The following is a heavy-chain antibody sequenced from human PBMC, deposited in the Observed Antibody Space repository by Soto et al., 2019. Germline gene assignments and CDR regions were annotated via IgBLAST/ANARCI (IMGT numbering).Heavy chain of an antibody. J-gene: IGHJ4*02. CDR3: ASSGYSSSWTFDY. D-gene: IGHD6-13*01. V-gene: IGHV4-59*01. CDR1: GGSISSYY. CDR2: IYYSGST. Sequence: PSETLSLTCTVSGGSISSYYWSWIRQPPGKGLEWIGYIYYSGSTNYNPSLKSRVTISVDTSKNQFSLKLSSVTAADTAVYYCASSGYSSSWTFDYWGQGTLVTVS.